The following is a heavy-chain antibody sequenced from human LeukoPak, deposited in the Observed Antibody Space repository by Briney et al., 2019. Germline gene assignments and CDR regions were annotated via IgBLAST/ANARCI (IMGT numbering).Heavy chain of an antibody. CDR2: IYYSGST. Sequence: SETLSLTCAVYGGSFSGYYWSWIRQPPGKGLEWIGYIYYSGSTNYNPSLKSRVTISVDTSKNQFSLKLSSVTAADTAVYYCARLYGDYRNFDLWGRGTLVTVSS. J-gene: IGHJ2*01. V-gene: IGHV4-59*01. D-gene: IGHD4-17*01. CDR1: GGSFSGYY. CDR3: ARLYGDYRNFDL.